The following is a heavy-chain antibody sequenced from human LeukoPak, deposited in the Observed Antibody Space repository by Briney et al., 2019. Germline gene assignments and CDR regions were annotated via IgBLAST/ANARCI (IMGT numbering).Heavy chain of an antibody. Sequence: GGSLRLSCAASGFTFDDYTMHWVRQTPGKGLEWVSLISWDGGSTYYADSVKGRFTISRDNSKNSLYLQMNSLRTEDTALYYCAKGHIVEAITEFDYWGQGTLVTVSS. D-gene: IGHD1-26*01. CDR2: ISWDGGST. V-gene: IGHV3-43*01. CDR3: AKGHIVEAITEFDY. CDR1: GFTFDDYT. J-gene: IGHJ4*02.